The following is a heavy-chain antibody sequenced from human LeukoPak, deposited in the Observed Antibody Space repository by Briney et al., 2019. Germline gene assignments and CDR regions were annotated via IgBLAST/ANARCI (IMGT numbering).Heavy chain of an antibody. Sequence: ASVKVSCKASGYTFTSYGISWVRQAPGQGLEWLGWISAYNGNTNYAQKLQGRVTMTTDTSTSTAYMELSSLRSEDTAVYYCARDRGDPHYYDSSGYPDYWGQGTLVTVSS. V-gene: IGHV1-18*01. CDR3: ARDRGDPHYYDSSGYPDY. D-gene: IGHD3-22*01. CDR2: ISAYNGNT. J-gene: IGHJ4*02. CDR1: GYTFTSYG.